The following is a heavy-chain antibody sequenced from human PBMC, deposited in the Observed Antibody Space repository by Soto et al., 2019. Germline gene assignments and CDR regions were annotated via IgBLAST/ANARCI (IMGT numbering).Heavy chain of an antibody. CDR3: AKENGYSSSWFEFDY. CDR1: GFTFSSYW. CDR2: ISSSGSST. V-gene: IGHV3-23*01. D-gene: IGHD6-13*01. J-gene: IGHJ4*02. Sequence: GGSLRLSCAASGFTFSSYWMHWVRQAPGKGLVWVSAISSSGSSTNYADSVKGRYTISRDNSKNTLYLQMNSLRAEDTAVYYCAKENGYSSSWFEFDYWGQGTLVTVSS.